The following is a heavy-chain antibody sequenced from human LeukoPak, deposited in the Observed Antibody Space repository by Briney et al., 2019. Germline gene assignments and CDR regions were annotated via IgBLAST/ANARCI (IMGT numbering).Heavy chain of an antibody. CDR3: ASYPRDSSGSTWFDP. J-gene: IGHJ5*02. D-gene: IGHD6-19*01. CDR2: IYYSGST. V-gene: IGHV4-30-4*08. CDR1: GFTFSSYA. Sequence: LRLSCAASGFTFSSYAMSWVRQAPGKGLEWIGYIYYSGSTYYNPSLKSRVTISVDTSKNQFSLKLSSVTAADTAVYYCASYPRDSSGSTWFDPWGQGTLVTVSS.